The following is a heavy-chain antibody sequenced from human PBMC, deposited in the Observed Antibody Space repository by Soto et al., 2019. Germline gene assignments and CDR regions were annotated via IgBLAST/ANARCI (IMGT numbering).Heavy chain of an antibody. CDR3: ARDTVASGWYRYFDY. V-gene: IGHV1-69*01. D-gene: IGHD6-19*01. CDR2: IIPIFGTA. CDR1: GGTFSSYA. J-gene: IGHJ4*02. Sequence: QGQLVQSGAEVKKPGSSVKVSCKASGGTFSSYAISWVRQAPGQGLEWMGGIIPIFGTANYAQKFQGRVTITADESTSTAYMELCSVRSEDTAVYYCARDTVASGWYRYFDYWGQGTLVTVSS.